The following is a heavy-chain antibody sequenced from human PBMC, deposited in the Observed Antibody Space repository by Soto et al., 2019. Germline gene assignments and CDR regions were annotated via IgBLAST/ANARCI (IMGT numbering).Heavy chain of an antibody. V-gene: IGHV4-31*03. CDR2: IYYSGST. CDR1: GGSISSGGYY. D-gene: IGHD3-9*01. Sequence: SETLSLTCTVSGGSISSGGYYWSWIRQHPGKGLEWIGYIYYSGSTYYNPSLKSRVTISVDTSKNQFSLKLSSVTAADTAVYYCAREDILTGLDAFDIWGQGTMVTVSS. J-gene: IGHJ3*02. CDR3: AREDILTGLDAFDI.